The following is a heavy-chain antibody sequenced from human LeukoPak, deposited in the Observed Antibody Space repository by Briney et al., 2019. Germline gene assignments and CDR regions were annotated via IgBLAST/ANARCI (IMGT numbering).Heavy chain of an antibody. Sequence: SETLSLTCAVSGASIISSSYYWGWIRQPPGKGLEWIGSIYYSGSTNYTPPLKSRVTISADTSKNQFSLKLSSVTAADTAVYYCARRAYSSGAHWGQGTLVTVSS. CDR3: ARRAYSSGAH. V-gene: IGHV4-39*01. CDR1: GASIISSSYY. J-gene: IGHJ4*02. CDR2: IYYSGST. D-gene: IGHD6-19*01.